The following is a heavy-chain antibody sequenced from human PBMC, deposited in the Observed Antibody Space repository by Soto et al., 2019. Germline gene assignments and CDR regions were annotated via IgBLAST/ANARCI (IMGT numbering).Heavy chain of an antibody. J-gene: IGHJ6*02. V-gene: IGHV3-21*01. CDR3: ARDLRPRHQTMAGYYYYYGMDV. CDR2: ISSSSSYI. D-gene: IGHD3-10*01. CDR1: GFTFSSYS. Sequence: PGGSLRLSCAASGFTFSSYSMNWVRQAPGKGLEWVSSISSSSSYIYYADSVKGRFTISRDNAKNSLYLQMNSLRDEDTAVYYCARDLRPRHQTMAGYYYYYGMDVWGQGTTVTVSS.